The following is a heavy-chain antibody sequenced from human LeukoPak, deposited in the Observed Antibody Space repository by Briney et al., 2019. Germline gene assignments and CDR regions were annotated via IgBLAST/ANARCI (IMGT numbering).Heavy chain of an antibody. D-gene: IGHD3-16*01. V-gene: IGHV4-61*02. CDR1: GGSISSSSYY. CDR3: ARSRMGDAFDI. CDR2: IYTSGST. Sequence: PWETLSLTCTVSGGSISSSSYYWGWIRQPAGEGLEWIGRIYTSGSTNYNPSLKSRVTISVDTSKDQFSLKLSSVTAADTAMYDCARSRMGDAFDIWGQGTMVTVSS. J-gene: IGHJ3*02.